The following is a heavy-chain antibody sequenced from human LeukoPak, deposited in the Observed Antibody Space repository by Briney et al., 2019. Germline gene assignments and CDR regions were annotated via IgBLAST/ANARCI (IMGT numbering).Heavy chain of an antibody. D-gene: IGHD3-22*01. V-gene: IGHV1-18*01. CDR1: GYNFNSYG. CDR3: ARANPAPYDSSGYNFRGYFDY. CDR2: ISAYNGLT. J-gene: IGHJ4*02. Sequence: ASVKVSCKASGYNFNSYGISWLRQVAGQGLEGMGWISAYNGLTRYGKNVQGRVTLTTDTSTRTAYMELRSLRSDDTAVYYCARANPAPYDSSGYNFRGYFDYWGQGTRVTVSS.